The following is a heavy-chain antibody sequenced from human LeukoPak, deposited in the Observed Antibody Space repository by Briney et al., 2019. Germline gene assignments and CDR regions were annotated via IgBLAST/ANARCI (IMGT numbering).Heavy chain of an antibody. CDR1: GYSISSGYY. Sequence: PSETLSLTCTVSGYSISSGYYWGWIRQPPGKGLEWIGSIYHSGSTYYNPSLKSRVTISVDTSKNQFSLKLSSVTAADTAVYYCASGGVVRMRGAFDIWGQGTMVTVSS. D-gene: IGHD3-3*01. J-gene: IGHJ3*02. CDR3: ASGGVVRMRGAFDI. V-gene: IGHV4-38-2*02. CDR2: IYHSGST.